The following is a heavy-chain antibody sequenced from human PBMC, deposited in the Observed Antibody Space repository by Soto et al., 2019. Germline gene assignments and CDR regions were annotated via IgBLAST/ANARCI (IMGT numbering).Heavy chain of an antibody. CDR3: ARGDSTDCSNGVCSFFYNHDMDV. CDR1: GYSFTDYH. D-gene: IGHD2-8*01. V-gene: IGHV1-2*04. Sequence: ASVKVSCKASGYSFTDYHIHWVRQAPGQGLEWLGRINPKSGGTSTAQKFQGWVTMTTATSISTASMELTRLTSHDTAIYYCARGDSTDCSNGVCSFFYNHDMDVWGQGTTVTV. J-gene: IGHJ6*02. CDR2: INPKSGGT.